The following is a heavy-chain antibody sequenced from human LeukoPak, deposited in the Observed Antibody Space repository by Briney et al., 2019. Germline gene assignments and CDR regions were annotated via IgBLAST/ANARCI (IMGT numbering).Heavy chain of an antibody. J-gene: IGHJ4*02. CDR3: AKAQQWLPNVFDY. CDR2: ISSSSSYI. V-gene: IGHV3-21*04. CDR1: GFTFGSYS. Sequence: PGGSLRLSCAASGFTFGSYSMNWVRQAPGKGLEWVSSISSSSSYIYYAGSVKGRFTISRDNSKNTLYLQMNSLRAEDTAVYYCAKAQQWLPNVFDYWGQGTLVTVSS. D-gene: IGHD6-19*01.